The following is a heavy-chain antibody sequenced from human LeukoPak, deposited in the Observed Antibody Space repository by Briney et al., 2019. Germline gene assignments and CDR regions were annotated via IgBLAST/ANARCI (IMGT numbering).Heavy chain of an antibody. CDR1: GFSFSGHW. J-gene: IGHJ4*02. CDR3: ARGPNSNWSGLDF. Sequence: GGSLRLSCTASGFSFSGHWMHWARQLPGKGLVWVSRISPTGSTTSYADSVKGRFTVSRDNAKNTLYLQVNNLRAEDTAVYYCARGPNSNWSGLDFWGQGTLFTVSS. CDR2: ISPTGSTT. V-gene: IGHV3-74*01. D-gene: IGHD6-6*01.